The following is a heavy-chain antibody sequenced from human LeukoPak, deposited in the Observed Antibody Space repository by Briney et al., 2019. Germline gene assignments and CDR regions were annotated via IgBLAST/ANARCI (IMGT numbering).Heavy chain of an antibody. Sequence: ASVKVSCKASGYTFTSYGISWVRQAPGQGVEWMGWISAYNGNTNYAQKLQGRVTMTTDTSTSTAYMELSRLRSDDTAVYYCARELVKGNWFDPWGQGTLVTVSS. CDR2: ISAYNGNT. CDR3: ARELVKGNWFDP. V-gene: IGHV1-18*01. D-gene: IGHD6-13*01. J-gene: IGHJ5*02. CDR1: GYTFTSYG.